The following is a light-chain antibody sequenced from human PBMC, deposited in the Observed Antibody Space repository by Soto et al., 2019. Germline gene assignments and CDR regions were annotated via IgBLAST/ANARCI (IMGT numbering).Light chain of an antibody. CDR2: AAS. V-gene: IGKV1-39*01. Sequence: DIQMTQSPSSLSASVGDRVTITCRASQSIGTSLNWYQQKPGEAPKLLIYAASSLQSGVPSRFRGSGSGTDFTLTISSLQPEDFATDYCQQSDHSPIYTFGQGTDLEIK. CDR3: QQSDHSPIYT. J-gene: IGKJ2*01. CDR1: QSIGTS.